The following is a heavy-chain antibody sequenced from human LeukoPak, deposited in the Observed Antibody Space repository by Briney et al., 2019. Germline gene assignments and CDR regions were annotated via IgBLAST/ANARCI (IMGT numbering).Heavy chain of an antibody. CDR3: ARHFSPAAMGYNWFDP. D-gene: IGHD2-2*01. Sequence: GESLKISCKGSGYSFTSYWIGWVRQMPGKGLEWMGIIYPGDSDTRYSPSFQGQVTISADKSISTAYLQWSSLKASDTAMYYCARHFSPAAMGYNWFDPWGQGTLVTVCS. CDR1: GYSFTSYW. J-gene: IGHJ5*02. V-gene: IGHV5-51*01. CDR2: IYPGDSDT.